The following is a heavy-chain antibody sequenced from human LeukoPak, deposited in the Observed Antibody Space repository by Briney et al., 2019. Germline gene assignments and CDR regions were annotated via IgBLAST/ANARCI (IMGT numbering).Heavy chain of an antibody. Sequence: PGGSLRPSCAASGFTFSSHAMHWVRQTPGKGLEWVAVISNDGNYQFYGDSVKGRFAISRDNSKNTLYLQMNSLRPEDTAVFYCARGADGYSSGWSGAGWDFDYWGQGSLVTVSS. CDR1: GFTFSSHA. CDR2: ISNDGNYQ. J-gene: IGHJ4*02. V-gene: IGHV3-30*09. CDR3: ARGADGYSSGWSGAGWDFDY. D-gene: IGHD6-19*01.